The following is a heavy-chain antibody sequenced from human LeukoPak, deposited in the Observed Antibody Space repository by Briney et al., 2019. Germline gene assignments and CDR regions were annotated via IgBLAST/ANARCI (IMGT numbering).Heavy chain of an antibody. Sequence: GGSLRLSCAASGFTFSSYTMSWVRQAPGRGLEWVSAISGSGGSTYFADSVKGRFTISRDNSKNTLYLQTNSLRAEDTAVYYCAKTTVVAINWFDPWGQGTLVTVSS. J-gene: IGHJ5*02. V-gene: IGHV3-23*01. CDR3: AKTTVVAINWFDP. D-gene: IGHD3-22*01. CDR1: GFTFSSYT. CDR2: ISGSGGST.